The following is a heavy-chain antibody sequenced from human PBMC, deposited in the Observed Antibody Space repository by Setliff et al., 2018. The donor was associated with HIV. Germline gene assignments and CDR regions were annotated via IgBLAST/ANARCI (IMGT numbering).Heavy chain of an antibody. CDR2: IKQDGSEK. Sequence: GESLKISCAASRFTFSTYWMSWVRQAPGKGLEWVANIKQDGSEKYYVDSVKGRFTISRDNAKNSLYLQMNSLRAEDTAVYYCARSGGLRSFDWLPYHYYFDYWGQGTLVTVSS. V-gene: IGHV3-7*01. J-gene: IGHJ4*02. CDR3: ARSGGLRSFDWLPYHYYFDY. CDR1: RFTFSTYW. D-gene: IGHD3-9*01.